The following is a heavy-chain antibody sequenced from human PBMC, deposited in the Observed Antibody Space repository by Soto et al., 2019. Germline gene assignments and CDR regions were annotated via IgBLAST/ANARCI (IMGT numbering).Heavy chain of an antibody. CDR2: IYPGDSDT. J-gene: IGHJ4*02. CDR3: ARHHRDGYNRFDY. D-gene: IGHD5-12*01. V-gene: IGHV5-51*01. CDR1: GYSFTYYW. Sequence: PGESLKISCKASGYSFTYYWIGGVRQMPGKGLEWMGIIYPGDSDTTYSPSFQGQVTISADKSISTAYLHWSSLKASDTAMYYCARHHRDGYNRFDYWGQGTLVTVSS.